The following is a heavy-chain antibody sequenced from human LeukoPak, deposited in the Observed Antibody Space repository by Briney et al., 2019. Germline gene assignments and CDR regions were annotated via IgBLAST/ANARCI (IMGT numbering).Heavy chain of an antibody. CDR3: ATALRGVGF. Sequence: GGSLRLSCAASGITFISAWMNWVRQAPGKGLEWVGRIKSKTDGGTAEHVAPVKGRFIISRDDSKNMLYLQMNSLNSDDTGVYYCATALRGVGFWGQGTLVTVPS. J-gene: IGHJ4*02. V-gene: IGHV3-15*01. D-gene: IGHD3-3*01. CDR2: IKSKTDGGTA. CDR1: GITFISAW.